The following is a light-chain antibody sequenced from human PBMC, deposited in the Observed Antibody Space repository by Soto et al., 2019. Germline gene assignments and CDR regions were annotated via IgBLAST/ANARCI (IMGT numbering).Light chain of an antibody. J-gene: IGLJ1*01. CDR1: SGYSNYK. CDR3: GADHGSGSNFVYV. V-gene: IGLV9-49*01. CDR2: VGTGGTVG. Sequence: QSALTQPPSASASLGASVTLTCTLSSGYSNYKVDWYQQRPGKGPRFVMRVGTGGTVGSKGDGIPDRFSVLGSGLNRYLTIKNIQEEDESDYHCGADHGSGSNFVYVFGTGTKLTVL.